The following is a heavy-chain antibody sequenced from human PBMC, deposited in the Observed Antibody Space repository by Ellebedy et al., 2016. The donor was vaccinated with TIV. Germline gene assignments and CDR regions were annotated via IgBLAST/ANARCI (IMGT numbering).Heavy chain of an antibody. Sequence: GESLKISCAASGFTFASYGMHWVRQASGKGLEWVGRIRSKANNYATAYAASVKGRFTISRDDSKNTAYLQMNSLKTEDTAVYYCMHLVVVAATGYWGQGTLVTVSS. CDR3: MHLVVVAATGY. CDR1: GFTFASYG. J-gene: IGHJ4*02. D-gene: IGHD2-21*02. V-gene: IGHV3-73*01. CDR2: IRSKANNYAT.